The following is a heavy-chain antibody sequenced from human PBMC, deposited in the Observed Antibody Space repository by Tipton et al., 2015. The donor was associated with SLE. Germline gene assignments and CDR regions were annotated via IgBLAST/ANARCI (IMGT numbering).Heavy chain of an antibody. J-gene: IGHJ6*02. D-gene: IGHD3-10*01. Sequence: TLSLTCAVSGASISRGGYSWTWIRQPPGKGLEWIGYISHSGSTNYNPSLKSRVTISADTSKNQFSLRVNSVASADTAVYYCARDWRGYYGSQAYYYYGMDVWGQGTTVIVSS. CDR2: ISHSGST. V-gene: IGHV4-61*08. CDR1: GASISRGGYS. CDR3: ARDWRGYYGSQAYYYYGMDV.